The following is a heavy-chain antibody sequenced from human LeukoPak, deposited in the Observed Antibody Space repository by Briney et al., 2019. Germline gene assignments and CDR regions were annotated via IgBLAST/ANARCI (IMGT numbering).Heavy chain of an antibody. CDR3: ARHERVATIQRWVPNYYYYGMDV. J-gene: IGHJ6*02. CDR2: IYYSGST. D-gene: IGHD5-12*01. CDR1: GGSINSYY. V-gene: IGHV4-59*08. Sequence: ASETLSLTCTVSGGSINSYYWSWIRQPPGKALEYIGYIYYSGSTNYNPSLKSRVTISVDTSKNQFSLKLSSVTAADTAVYYCARHERVATIQRWVPNYYYYGMDVWGQGTTVTVSS.